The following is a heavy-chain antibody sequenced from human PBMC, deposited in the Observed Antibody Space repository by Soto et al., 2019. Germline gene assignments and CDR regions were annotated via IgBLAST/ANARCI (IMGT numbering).Heavy chain of an antibody. V-gene: IGHV1-18*01. D-gene: IGHD1-1*01. Sequence: QIHLEQSRIEMKEPGTSLKISCATSGYSFTNYGISWVRQAPGQGLEWMGWISGYNGNTKYAQSFHDRVVMTADKFTITGDLAMRTLRSNDTAVYYCARANTWVTGRVATHWGQGTKVTVSS. CDR2: ISGYNGNT. CDR1: GYSFTNYG. J-gene: IGHJ4*02. CDR3: ARANTWVTGRVATH.